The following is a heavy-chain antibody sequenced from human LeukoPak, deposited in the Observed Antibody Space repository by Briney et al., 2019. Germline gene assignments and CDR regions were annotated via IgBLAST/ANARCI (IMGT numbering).Heavy chain of an antibody. V-gene: IGHV3-21*01. CDR1: GFTFSSYS. CDR3: ARDYYGSGSYTS. CDR2: ISSSNSYI. J-gene: IGHJ4*02. Sequence: GGSLRLSCAASGFTFSSYSMNWVRQAPGKGLEWVSSISSSNSYIYYADSVKGRFTISRDNAKNSLYLQMNSLRAEDTAVYYCARDYYGSGSYTSWGQGTLVTVSS. D-gene: IGHD3-10*01.